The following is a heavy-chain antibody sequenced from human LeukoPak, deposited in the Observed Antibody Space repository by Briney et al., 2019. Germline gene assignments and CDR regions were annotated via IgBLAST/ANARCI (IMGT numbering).Heavy chain of an antibody. J-gene: IGHJ4*02. D-gene: IGHD3-10*01. CDR2: IIPTFGTQ. V-gene: IGHV1-69*13. CDR3: ARGNRLGSSGSYLSPFDY. Sequence: SMKVSCKASGGTFSRYAINWVRQAPGQGLEWMGGIIPTFGTQNYAQKFQGRVTITADESTSTAYMELSSLRSEDTAVYYCARGNRLGSSGSYLSPFDYWGQGTLVTVSS. CDR1: GGTFSRYA.